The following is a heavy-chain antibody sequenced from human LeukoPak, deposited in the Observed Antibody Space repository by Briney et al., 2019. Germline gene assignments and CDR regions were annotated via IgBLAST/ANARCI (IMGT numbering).Heavy chain of an antibody. J-gene: IGHJ5*02. D-gene: IGHD4-17*01. CDR3: ARNATTTVTTQRGWFDP. V-gene: IGHV4-38-2*01. CDR1: GYSITSGDY. CDR2: IYHSGST. Sequence: PSETLSLTCAVPGYSITSGDYWGWIRQPPGKGLEWIGSIYHSGSTHYNPSLKSRVTISVDTSKNQFSLKVSSVTAADTAVYYCARNATTTVTTQRGWFDPWGQGTLVTVSS.